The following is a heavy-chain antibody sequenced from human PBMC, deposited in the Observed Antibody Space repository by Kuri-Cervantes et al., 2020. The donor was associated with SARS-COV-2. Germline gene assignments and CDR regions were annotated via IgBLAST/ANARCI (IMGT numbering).Heavy chain of an antibody. J-gene: IGHJ4*02. V-gene: IGHV3-66*01. CDR1: GFTVDDYA. Sequence: GESLKISCAASGFTVDDYAMHWVRQAPGKGLEWVSVIYSGGSTYYADSVKGRFTISRDNSKNTLYLQMNSLRAEDTAVYYCATRGSYWAGRFDYWGQGTLVTVSS. D-gene: IGHD1-26*01. CDR2: IYSGGST. CDR3: ATRGSYWAGRFDY.